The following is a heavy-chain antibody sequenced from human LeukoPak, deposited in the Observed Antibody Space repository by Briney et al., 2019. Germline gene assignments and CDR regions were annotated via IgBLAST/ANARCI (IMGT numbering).Heavy chain of an antibody. CDR3: ARGYGKFDY. V-gene: IGHV4-59*01. CDR2: IYYSGST. Sequence: SETLSLTCTVSGGSTSSYYWSWIRQPPGKGLEWIGYIYYSGSTNYNPSLKSRVTIPVDTSKNQFSLKLSSVTAADTAVYYCARGYGKFDYGAKGTLVTVSS. D-gene: IGHD5-12*01. J-gene: IGHJ4*02. CDR1: GGSTSSYY.